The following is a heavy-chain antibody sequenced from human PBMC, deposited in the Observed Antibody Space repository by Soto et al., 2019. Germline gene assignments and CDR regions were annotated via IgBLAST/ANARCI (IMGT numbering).Heavy chain of an antibody. CDR3: ARDLSPSCDGGWCDALDI. D-gene: IGHD6-19*01. CDR1: GFTFKRDW. V-gene: IGHV3-7*04. J-gene: IGHJ3*02. Sequence: EVQLVESGGAVVQPGTSLRLSCVGSGFTFKRDWMTWVRQAPGKGLEWVANIKEDGTSENYVDSVKGRFTISRDNAKTSLFLQENILRVEDTALYYCARDLSPSCDGGWCDALDIWGQATVVTVSS. CDR2: IKEDGTSE.